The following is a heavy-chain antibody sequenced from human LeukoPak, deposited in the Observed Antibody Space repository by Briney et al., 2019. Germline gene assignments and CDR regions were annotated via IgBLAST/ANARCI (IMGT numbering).Heavy chain of an antibody. CDR1: GFTVSTNH. CDR3: ARVLLGSWDWFDP. D-gene: IGHD3-10*01. CDR2: IYSGGSI. J-gene: IGHJ5*02. V-gene: IGHV3-53*01. Sequence: GGSLRLSCAASGFTVSTNHMSWVRQTPGKGLEWVSTIYSGGSIYYADSVKGRFTISRDNAKNTLYLQMNSLRAEDTAVYYCARVLLGSWDWFDPWGQGTQVTVSS.